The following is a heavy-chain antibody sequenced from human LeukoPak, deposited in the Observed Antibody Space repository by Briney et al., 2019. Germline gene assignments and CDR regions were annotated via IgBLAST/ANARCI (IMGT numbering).Heavy chain of an antibody. CDR2: ISSSSNHI. V-gene: IGHV3-21*01. D-gene: IGHD2-15*01. CDR1: GFTFSSHS. CDR3: AREGELLCFDC. J-gene: IGHJ4*02. Sequence: GGSLRLSCAASGFTFSSHSMNWVRQAPGKGLEWVSSISSSSNHIYYADSVKGRFTISRDNAKHSLYVQMNSQRAEYTAVYSCAREGELLCFDCWGQGTLVTVSS.